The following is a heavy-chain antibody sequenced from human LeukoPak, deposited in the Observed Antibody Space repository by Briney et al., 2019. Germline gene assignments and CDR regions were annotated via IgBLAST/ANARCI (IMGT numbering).Heavy chain of an antibody. D-gene: IGHD5-18*01. V-gene: IGHV3-30*01. CDR3: ARGDGYSYGYLAFYFDY. CDR2: ISYDGSNK. Sequence: PGRSLRLSCAASGFTFSSYAMHWVRQAPGKGLEWVAVISYDGSNKYYADSVKDRFTISRDNSKNTLYLQMNSLRAEDTAVYYCARGDGYSYGYLAFYFDYWGQGTLVTVSS. J-gene: IGHJ4*02. CDR1: GFTFSSYA.